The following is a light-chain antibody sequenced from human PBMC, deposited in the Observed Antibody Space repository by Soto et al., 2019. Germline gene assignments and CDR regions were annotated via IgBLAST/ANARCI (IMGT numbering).Light chain of an antibody. CDR1: QGINND. Sequence: TQSPATLSASMGGRVTIACRASQGINNDLAWYQQKPGKAPKLLIHGATNLHTGVPSRFSGSGSGTDFTLSISSLQPEDFATYYCLQDHNYPWTFGQGTKVDI. CDR2: GAT. CDR3: LQDHNYPWT. J-gene: IGKJ1*01. V-gene: IGKV1-6*01.